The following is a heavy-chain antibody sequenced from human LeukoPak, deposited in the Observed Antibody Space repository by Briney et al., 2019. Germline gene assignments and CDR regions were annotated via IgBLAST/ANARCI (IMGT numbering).Heavy chain of an antibody. V-gene: IGHV3-33*01. J-gene: IGHJ3*02. D-gene: IGHD2-8*02. CDR2: IWYDGSNK. Sequence: GGSLRLSCAASGFTFSSYGMHWVRQAPGKGLEWVAVIWYDGSNKYYADSAKGRFTISRDNSKNTVYLQMNSLRGEDTAVYFCARGWVVATGGFDMWGQGTMVTVSS. CDR3: ARGWVVATGGFDM. CDR1: GFTFSSYG.